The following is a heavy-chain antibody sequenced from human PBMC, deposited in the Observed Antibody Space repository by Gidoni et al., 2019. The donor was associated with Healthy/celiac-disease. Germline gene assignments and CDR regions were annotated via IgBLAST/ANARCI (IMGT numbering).Heavy chain of an antibody. D-gene: IGHD4-17*01. V-gene: IGHV3-13*05. Sequence: EVQLVESGGGLVQPGGSLRLSCAASGFPFSSYDMDWVRQATGKGLEWVSAIGTAGDPYYPGSVKGRFTISRENAENSLYLQMNSLRAGDTAVYYCARGRTWSTVGYGMDVWGQGTTVTVSS. J-gene: IGHJ6*02. CDR1: GFPFSSYD. CDR3: ARGRTWSTVGYGMDV. CDR2: IGTAGDP.